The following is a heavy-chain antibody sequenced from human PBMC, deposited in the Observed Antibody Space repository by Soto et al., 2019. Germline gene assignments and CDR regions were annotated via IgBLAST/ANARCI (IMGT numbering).Heavy chain of an antibody. D-gene: IGHD6-6*01. CDR2: ISYSGNT. CDR3: ARGKKQLLDX. Sequence: PSETLSLTCTVSGGSISSVDYYWSWVRQPPGKGLEWIGYISYSGNTYYNPSLKSRVTISVDTSKIQFSLNLSSVTAADTAVYYCARGKKQLLDXWGQGTLVTVSX. V-gene: IGHV4-30-4*01. CDR1: GGSISSVDYY. J-gene: IGHJ4*02.